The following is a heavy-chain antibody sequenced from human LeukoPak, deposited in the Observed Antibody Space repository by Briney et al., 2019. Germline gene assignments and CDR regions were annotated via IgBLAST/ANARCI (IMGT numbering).Heavy chain of an antibody. CDR3: AKEAGIAAAGTGVIY. J-gene: IGHJ4*02. Sequence: GGSLRLSCAASGFTVSSNYMSWVRQAPGKGLEWVSVIYSGGSTYYADSVKGRFTISRDNSKNTLYLQMNSLRAEDTAVYYCAKEAGIAAAGTGVIYWGQGTLVTVSS. CDR2: IYSGGST. D-gene: IGHD6-13*01. V-gene: IGHV3-66*01. CDR1: GFTVSSNY.